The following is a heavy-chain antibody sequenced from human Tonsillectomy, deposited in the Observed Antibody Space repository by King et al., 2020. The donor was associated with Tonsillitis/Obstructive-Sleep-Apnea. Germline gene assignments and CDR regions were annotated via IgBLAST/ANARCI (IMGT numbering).Heavy chain of an antibody. D-gene: IGHD6-13*01. CDR2: ISSSGSTI. Sequence: QVQLVESGGGLVKPGGSLRLSCAASGFTFSDYYMSWIRQAPGKGLEWVSYISSSGSTIYDADSVKGRFTISRDNAKNSLYRQMNSLRAEDTAVYYCARNRDSSSWYQHYYYYMDVWGKGTTVTVSX. CDR1: GFTFSDYY. J-gene: IGHJ6*03. CDR3: ARNRDSSSWYQHYYYYMDV. V-gene: IGHV3-11*01.